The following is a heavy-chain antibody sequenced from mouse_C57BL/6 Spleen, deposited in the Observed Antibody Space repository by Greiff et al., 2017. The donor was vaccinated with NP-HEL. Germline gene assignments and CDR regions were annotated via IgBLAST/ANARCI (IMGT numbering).Heavy chain of an antibody. V-gene: IGHV1-20*01. D-gene: IGHD1-1*01. CDR3: ARSLITTVVAPYAMDY. CDR2: INPYNGDT. Sequence: EVQLQQSGPELVKPGDSVKISCKASGYSFTGYFMNWVMQSHGKSLEWIGRINPYNGDTFYNQKFKGKATLTVDKSSSTAHMELRSLTSEDSAVYYCARSLITTVVAPYAMDYWGQGTSVTVSS. CDR1: GYSFTGYF. J-gene: IGHJ4*01.